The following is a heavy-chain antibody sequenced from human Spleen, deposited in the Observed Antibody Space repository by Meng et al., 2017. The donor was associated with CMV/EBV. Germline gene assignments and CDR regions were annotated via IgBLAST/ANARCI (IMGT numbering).Heavy chain of an antibody. CDR1: GGSISSYY. J-gene: IGHJ5*02. CDR2: IYYSGST. CDR3: ARARPPNWFDP. V-gene: IGHV4-59*01. Sequence: SETLSLTCTVSGGSISSYYRSWIRQPPGKGLEWIGYIYYSGSTNYNPSLKSRVTISVDTSKNQFSLKLSSVTAADTTVYYCARARPPNWFDPWGQGTLVTVSS. D-gene: IGHD6-6*01.